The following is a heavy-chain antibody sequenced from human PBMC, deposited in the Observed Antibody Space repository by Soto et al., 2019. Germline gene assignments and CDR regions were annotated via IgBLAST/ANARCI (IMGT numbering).Heavy chain of an antibody. CDR1: GYTFTSYG. V-gene: IGHV1-18*01. CDR2: ISAYNGNT. CDR3: ARDPYHVLMVNAPNLYGMDV. D-gene: IGHD2-8*01. Sequence: ASVKVSCKASGYTFTSYGISWVRQAPGQGLEWMGWISAYNGNTNYAQKLQGRVTMTTDTSTTTAYMELRSLRSDDTAVYYCARDPYHVLMVNAPNLYGMDVSGQGTTVTVSS. J-gene: IGHJ6*02.